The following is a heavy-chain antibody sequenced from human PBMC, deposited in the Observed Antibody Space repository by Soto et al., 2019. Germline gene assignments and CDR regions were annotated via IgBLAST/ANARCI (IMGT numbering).Heavy chain of an antibody. J-gene: IGHJ4*02. D-gene: IGHD6-19*01. V-gene: IGHV3-23*01. CDR3: ARHSERGGWYFDC. CDR1: GFTFNSYA. CDR2: IIGSGGST. Sequence: PGGSLRLSCAASGFTFNSYAMSWVRQAPGKGLEWVSTIIGSGGSTYYADSVKGRFTISRVNSKNTLYLQLNSLRAEDAAVYYCARHSERGGWYFDCWGQGALVTVSS.